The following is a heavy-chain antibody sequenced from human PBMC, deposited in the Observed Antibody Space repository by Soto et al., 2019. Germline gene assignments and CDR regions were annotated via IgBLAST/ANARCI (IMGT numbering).Heavy chain of an antibody. CDR2: ISWNSGSI. CDR1: GFTFDDYA. V-gene: IGHV3-9*01. J-gene: IGHJ4*02. D-gene: IGHD6-13*01. CDR3: AKDWVAALSSLPFDY. Sequence: EVQLVESGGGLVQPGRSLRLSCAASGFTFDDYAMHWVRQAPGKGLEWVSGISWNSGSIGYADSVKGRFTISRDNAKNSLYLQMNSLRAEDTALYYCAKDWVAALSSLPFDYWGQGTLVTVSS.